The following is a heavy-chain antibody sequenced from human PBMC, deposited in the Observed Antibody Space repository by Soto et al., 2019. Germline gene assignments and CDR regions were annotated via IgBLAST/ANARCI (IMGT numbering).Heavy chain of an antibody. J-gene: IGHJ4*02. CDR2: IYSSGST. CDR1: GGSITSYY. CDR3: ARDGSGRPATY. V-gene: IGHV4-59*01. D-gene: IGHD3-10*01. Sequence: QVQLQESGPGLVKPSETLSLTCTVSGGSITSYYWTWIRQPPGKGLEWIGYIYSSGSTNYNPSLKSRVTISVDTSKTQFPLKLNSVTAADTAVYYCARDGSGRPATYWGQGTLVTVSS.